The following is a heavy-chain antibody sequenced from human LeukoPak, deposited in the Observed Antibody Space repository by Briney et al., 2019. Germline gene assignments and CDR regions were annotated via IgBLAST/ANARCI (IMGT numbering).Heavy chain of an antibody. V-gene: IGHV3-21*01. CDR3: ARDDYDGLDY. D-gene: IGHD4-23*01. CDR1: GFSFSSYS. J-gene: IGHJ4*02. Sequence: GGSLRLSCAASGFSFSSYSMNWVRQAPGKGLEWVSSISSSSSYIYYADSMRGRFTISRDNTKHSLYLQTNSLRAEDTAVYDCARDDYDGLDYWGQGTLVTVSS. CDR2: ISSSSSYI.